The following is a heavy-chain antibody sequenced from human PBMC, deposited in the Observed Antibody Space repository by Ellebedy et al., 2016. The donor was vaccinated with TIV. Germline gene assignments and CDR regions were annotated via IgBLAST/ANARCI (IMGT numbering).Heavy chain of an antibody. Sequence: GESLKISCEGSGYSFTSFWIGWVRQMPGKGLEWMGIIYPGDSDTRYSPSFQGQATISADKSISTAYLQWSSLKASDTAMYYCARGIVVATTTNAFDIWGQGTMVTVSS. CDR3: ARGIVVATTTNAFDI. V-gene: IGHV5-51*01. J-gene: IGHJ3*02. CDR1: GYSFTSFW. D-gene: IGHD5-12*01. CDR2: IYPGDSDT.